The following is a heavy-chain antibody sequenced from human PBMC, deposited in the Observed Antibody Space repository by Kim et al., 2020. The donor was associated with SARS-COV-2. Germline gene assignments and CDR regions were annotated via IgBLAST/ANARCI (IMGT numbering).Heavy chain of an antibody. CDR2: INAGNGNT. J-gene: IGHJ6*02. V-gene: IGHV1-3*01. D-gene: IGHD3-16*02. Sequence: ASVKVSCKASGYTFTSYAMHWVRQAPGQRLEWMGWINAGNGNTKYSQKFQGRVTITRDTSASTAYMELSSLRSEDTAVYYCETLGVWGSYRSVWGQGTTVTVSS. CDR3: ETLGVWGSYRSV. CDR1: GYTFTSYA.